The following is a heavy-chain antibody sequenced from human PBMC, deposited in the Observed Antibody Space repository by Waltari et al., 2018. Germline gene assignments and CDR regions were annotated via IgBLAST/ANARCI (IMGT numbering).Heavy chain of an antibody. V-gene: IGHV3-7*01. CDR3: ARDHDSGSYPLDY. D-gene: IGHD1-26*01. CDR2: IKQDGSEK. Sequence: EVQLVESGGGLVQPGGSLRLSCAASGFTFSSYWLSWVRQAPGKGLEWVANIKQDGSEKYYVDSVKGRFTISRGNAKNSLYLQMNSLRAEDTAVYYCARDHDSGSYPLDYWGQGTLVTVSS. J-gene: IGHJ4*02. CDR1: GFTFSSYW.